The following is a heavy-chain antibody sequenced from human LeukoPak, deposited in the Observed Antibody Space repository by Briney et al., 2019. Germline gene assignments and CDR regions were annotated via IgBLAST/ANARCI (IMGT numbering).Heavy chain of an antibody. CDR2: IVGGGYDT. J-gene: IGHJ6*03. CDR3: AKDMGTAHYYMDV. Sequence: GGSLRLSCAASGFPFSTYAMNWVRQTPGKGLEWVSSIVGGGYDTYHADSVKGRFTISRDNSKNTLYLQMNSLRAEDTAVYYCAKDMGTAHYYMDVWGKGTTVTVSS. CDR1: GFPFSTYA. D-gene: IGHD5-18*01. V-gene: IGHV3-23*01.